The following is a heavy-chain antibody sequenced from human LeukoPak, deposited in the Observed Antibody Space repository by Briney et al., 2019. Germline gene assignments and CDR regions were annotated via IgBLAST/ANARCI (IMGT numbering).Heavy chain of an antibody. Sequence: GGSLRLSCAASGFTFSSYAMSWVRQAPGKGLEWVAYIPYDGSSKYYADSVKGRFTIFRDNSKNTLYLQMNSLRPEDTAVYYCAKDWNYYGSGSYYDSWGYWGQGTLVTVSS. CDR3: AKDWNYYGSGSYYDSWGY. D-gene: IGHD3-10*01. V-gene: IGHV3-30*02. J-gene: IGHJ4*02. CDR1: GFTFSSYA. CDR2: IPYDGSSK.